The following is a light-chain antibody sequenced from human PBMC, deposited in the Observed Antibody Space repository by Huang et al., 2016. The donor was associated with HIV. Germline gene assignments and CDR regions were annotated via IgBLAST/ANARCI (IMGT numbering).Light chain of an antibody. V-gene: IGKV3-15*01. J-gene: IGKJ2*01. CDR1: ESVSSN. CDR3: QKYNNWPTMYT. Sequence: EIVMTQSPATLSVSPGERPILSCRACESVSSNLAWYQQQPGQAPRLLIYGASTSATGIPARFSALGSGTGFTLTISSLQSEDFAVYYCQKYNNWPTMYTFGQGTNLRIK. CDR2: GAS.